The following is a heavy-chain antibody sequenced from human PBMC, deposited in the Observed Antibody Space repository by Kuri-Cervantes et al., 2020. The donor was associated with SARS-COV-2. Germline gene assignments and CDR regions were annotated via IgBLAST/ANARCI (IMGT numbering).Heavy chain of an antibody. V-gene: IGHV3-15*01. CDR1: GFTFSNAW. D-gene: IGHD6-13*01. J-gene: IGHJ4*02. Sequence: GESLKISCAASGFTFSNAWMSWVRQAPGKGLEWVVRIKSKTDGGTTDYAAPVKGRFTISRDDSKNTLYLQMNSLKTEDTAVYYCTTDPWYSSSWYFLWYWGQGTLVTVSS. CDR3: TTDPWYSSSWYFLWY. CDR2: IKSKTDGGTT.